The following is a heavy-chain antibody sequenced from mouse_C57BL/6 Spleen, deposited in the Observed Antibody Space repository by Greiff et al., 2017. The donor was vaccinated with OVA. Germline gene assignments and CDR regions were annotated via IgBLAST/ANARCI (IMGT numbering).Heavy chain of an antibody. D-gene: IGHD3-2*02. V-gene: IGHV1-69*01. CDR2: IDPSDSYT. CDR3: ARGTAQATRGCAY. Sequence: QVQLKQPGAELVMPGASVKLSCKASGYTFTSYWMHWVKQRPGQGLEWIGEIDPSDSYTNYNQKFKGKSTLTVDKSSSTAYMQLSSLTSEDSAVYYCARGTAQATRGCAYWGQGTLVTVSA. CDR1: GYTFTSYW. J-gene: IGHJ3*01.